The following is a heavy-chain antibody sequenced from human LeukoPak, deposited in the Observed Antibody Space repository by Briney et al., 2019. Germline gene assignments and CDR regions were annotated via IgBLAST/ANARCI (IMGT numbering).Heavy chain of an antibody. Sequence: PGGSLRLSCAASGFTFSSYSMNWVRQAPGKGLEWVSYISSSSSTIYYADSVKGRFTISRDNAKNSLYLQMNSLRAEDTAVYYCARGDHYDILTGARSYYYMDVWGKGTTVTVSS. CDR3: ARGDHYDILTGARSYYYMDV. D-gene: IGHD3-9*01. CDR2: ISSSSSTI. V-gene: IGHV3-48*01. CDR1: GFTFSSYS. J-gene: IGHJ6*03.